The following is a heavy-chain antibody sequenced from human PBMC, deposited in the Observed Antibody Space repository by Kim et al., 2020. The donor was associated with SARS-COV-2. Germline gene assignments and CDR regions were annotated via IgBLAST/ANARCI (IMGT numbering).Heavy chain of an antibody. Sequence: TYDNPSLKSRVTISVDTSKNQCSLKLSSVTAADTAVYYCATFTEPGGMDYWGQGTLVTVSS. J-gene: IGHJ4*02. CDR3: ATFTEPGGMDY. CDR2: T. V-gene: IGHV4-39*07. D-gene: IGHD1-26*01.